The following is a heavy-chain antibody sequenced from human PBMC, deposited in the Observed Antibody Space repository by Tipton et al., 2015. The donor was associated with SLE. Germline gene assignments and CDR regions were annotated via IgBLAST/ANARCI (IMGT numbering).Heavy chain of an antibody. V-gene: IGHV4-59*01. J-gene: IGHJ4*02. CDR2: VYDIDST. D-gene: IGHD3-22*01. CDR3: ARGGIYHDDSGNFDY. CDR1: GGSISDNW. Sequence: TLSLTCAVSGGSISDNWWSWVRQPPGKGLEWIGYVYDIDSTNYNPSLKNQFSLKLSSVTAADTAIYYCARGGIYHDDSGNFDYWGQGTLVTASS.